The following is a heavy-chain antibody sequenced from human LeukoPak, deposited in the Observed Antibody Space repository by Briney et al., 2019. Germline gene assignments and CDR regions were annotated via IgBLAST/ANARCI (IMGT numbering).Heavy chain of an antibody. Sequence: PGRSLRLSCAASGFTFDDYAMHWVRQAPGKGLEWVSGISWNSGSIGYADSVKGRFTISRDNAKNSLYLQMNSLRAEDTALYYCAKDITEYSSGWYDYWGQGTLVTVSS. V-gene: IGHV3-9*01. D-gene: IGHD6-19*01. CDR3: AKDITEYSSGWYDY. CDR1: GFTFDDYA. CDR2: ISWNSGSI. J-gene: IGHJ4*02.